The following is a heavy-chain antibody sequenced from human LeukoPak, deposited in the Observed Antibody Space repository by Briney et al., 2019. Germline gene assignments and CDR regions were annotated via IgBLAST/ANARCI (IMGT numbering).Heavy chain of an antibody. V-gene: IGHV3-9*01. D-gene: IGHD1-26*01. CDR1: GFTFDDYA. Sequence: AGGSLRLSCATSGFTFDDYAMHWVRQAPGKGLEWVSGISWNSGSIGYADSVKGRFPLSRVDAKNSLYLQMNSLRAEDTALYYCAKDRSGSYSHFDYWGQGTLVTVSS. CDR3: AKDRSGSYSHFDY. CDR2: ISWNSGSI. J-gene: IGHJ4*02.